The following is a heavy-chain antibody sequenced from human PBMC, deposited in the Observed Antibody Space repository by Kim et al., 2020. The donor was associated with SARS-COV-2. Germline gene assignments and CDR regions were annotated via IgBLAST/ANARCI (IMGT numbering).Heavy chain of an antibody. V-gene: IGHV1-46*01. CDR3: ARDEGVAKWEPSFPFDY. CDR1: GYTFTSYY. D-gene: IGHD1-26*01. CDR2: INPSGGST. J-gene: IGHJ4*02. Sequence: ASVKVSCKASGYTFTSYYMHWVRQAPGQGLEWMGIINPSGGSTSYAQKFQGRVTMTRDTSTSTVYMELSSLRSEDTAVYYCARDEGVAKWEPSFPFDYWGQGTLVTVSS.